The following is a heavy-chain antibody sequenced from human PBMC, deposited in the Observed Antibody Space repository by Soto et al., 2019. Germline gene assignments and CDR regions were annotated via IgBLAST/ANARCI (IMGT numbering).Heavy chain of an antibody. J-gene: IGHJ6*02. Sequence: EVQLLESGGGLVQPGGSLRLSCAASGFTVSSYAMSWVRQAPGKGLEWVSAISGIGGSTYYADSVKGRFTISRDNYKNTLYLQMNSLRAEDTAVYYCAKDRYYDILTGPRNYYYYYGMDVWGQGTTVTVSS. CDR2: ISGIGGST. V-gene: IGHV3-23*01. CDR3: AKDRYYDILTGPRNYYYYYGMDV. CDR1: GFTVSSYA. D-gene: IGHD3-9*01.